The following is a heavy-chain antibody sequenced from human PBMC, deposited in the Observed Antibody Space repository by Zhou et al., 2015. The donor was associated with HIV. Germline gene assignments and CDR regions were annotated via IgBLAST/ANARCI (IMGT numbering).Heavy chain of an antibody. CDR1: GGTFSSYA. V-gene: IGHV1-69*01. D-gene: IGHD3-22*01. CDR2: IIPIFGTA. J-gene: IGHJ4*02. Sequence: QVQLVQSGAEVKKPGSSVKVSCKASGGTFSSYAISWVRQAPGQGLEWMGGIIPIFGTANYAQKFQGRVTITADESTSTAYMELSSLRSEDTAVYYCARDRGQQGGTMIVEHFDYWGQGTLVTVSS. CDR3: ARDRGQQGGTMIVEHFDY.